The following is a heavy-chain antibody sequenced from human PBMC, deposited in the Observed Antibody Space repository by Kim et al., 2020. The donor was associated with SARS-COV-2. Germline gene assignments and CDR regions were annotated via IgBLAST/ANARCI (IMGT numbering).Heavy chain of an antibody. Sequence: YYDTALKSRVTISVDASKNQFSLRLGSVTAADTAVYYCVSPPVAGTMVEYWGQGTLVTVSS. V-gene: IGHV4-39*07. D-gene: IGHD6-19*01. CDR3: VSPPVAGTMVEY. J-gene: IGHJ4*02.